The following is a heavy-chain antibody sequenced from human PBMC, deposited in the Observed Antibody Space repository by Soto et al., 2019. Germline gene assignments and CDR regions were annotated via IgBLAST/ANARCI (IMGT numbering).Heavy chain of an antibody. CDR3: ARAGIAAAGNYYYYYYGMDV. CDR2: INHSGST. V-gene: IGHV4-34*01. J-gene: IGHJ6*02. D-gene: IGHD6-13*01. Sequence: GPGPGFSSETLSLTCAVYGGSFSGYYWSWIRQPPGKGREWIGEINHSGSTNYNPSLKSRVTISVDASKNQFSLKLSSVTAADTAVYYCARAGIAAAGNYYYYYYGMDVWGQGTTVTSP. CDR1: GGSFSGYY.